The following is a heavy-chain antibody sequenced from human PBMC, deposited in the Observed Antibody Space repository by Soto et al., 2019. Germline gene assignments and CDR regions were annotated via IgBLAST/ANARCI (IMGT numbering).Heavy chain of an antibody. CDR2: INPDGSAE. D-gene: IGHD5-12*01. CDR1: GLNFNNAW. J-gene: IGHJ4*02. V-gene: IGHV3-7*04. CDR3: GREKWLQPDY. Sequence: EVQLVESGGDLVQAGGSVRLTCVVSGLNFNNAWMNWVRQAPGKGLEWVANINPDGSAEGYVHSVRGRFTISRDNAKNSLYLQMNSLRADDTAVYYCGREKWLQPDYWGQGTLVSVSS.